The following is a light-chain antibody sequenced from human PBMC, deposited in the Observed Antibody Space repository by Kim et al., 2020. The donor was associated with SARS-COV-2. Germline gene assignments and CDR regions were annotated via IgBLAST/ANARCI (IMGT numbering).Light chain of an antibody. Sequence: SIVEEVTSSCRVSQSVGTSLDLIQQKPGIVPRVRIYKVYNLETGVPSRVSVSGSETDFTLTIRNIQPEDIATYYCQQYNSFSYTFGQGTKLEI. CDR3: QQYNSFSYT. CDR2: KVY. CDR1: QSVGTS. J-gene: IGKJ2*01. V-gene: IGKV1-5*03.